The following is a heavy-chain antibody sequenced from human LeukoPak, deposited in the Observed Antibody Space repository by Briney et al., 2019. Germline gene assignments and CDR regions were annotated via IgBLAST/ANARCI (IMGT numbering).Heavy chain of an antibody. D-gene: IGHD6-19*01. Sequence: GESLKISCKGSGYSFTSYWIGWVRQMPGKGLEWMGFIYPGDSDTRYSPSFQGQVTISADKSISTAYLQWSSLKASDTAMYYCARYAPYSSGWYEYYGMDVWGQGTTVTVSS. CDR1: GYSFTSYW. CDR3: ARYAPYSSGWYEYYGMDV. J-gene: IGHJ6*02. CDR2: IYPGDSDT. V-gene: IGHV5-51*01.